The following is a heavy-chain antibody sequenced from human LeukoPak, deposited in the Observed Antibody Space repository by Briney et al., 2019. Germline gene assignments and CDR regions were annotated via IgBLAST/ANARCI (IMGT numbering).Heavy chain of an antibody. CDR3: ARGAYCGGDCYPDY. J-gene: IGHJ4*02. Sequence: ASVKVSCKASGYTFTSYGISWVRQAPGQGLEWMGWINPNSGGTNYAQKFQGWVTMTRDTSISTAYMELSRLRSDDTAVYYCARGAYCGGDCYPDYWGQGTLVTVSS. V-gene: IGHV1-2*04. D-gene: IGHD2-21*02. CDR2: INPNSGGT. CDR1: GYTFTSYG.